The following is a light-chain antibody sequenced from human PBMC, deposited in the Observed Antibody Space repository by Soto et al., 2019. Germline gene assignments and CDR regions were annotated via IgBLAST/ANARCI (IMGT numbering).Light chain of an antibody. Sequence: QSALTQPASVSGSHGQSITISCTGTSSDVGDYNYVSWYQQHPGKAPKLMIYDVSNRPSGVSNRFSGSKSGNTASLTISGLQAEDEAEYYCSSYTSTNTVVFGGGTKLAVL. J-gene: IGLJ2*01. V-gene: IGLV2-14*03. CDR3: SSYTSTNTVV. CDR2: DVS. CDR1: SSDVGDYNY.